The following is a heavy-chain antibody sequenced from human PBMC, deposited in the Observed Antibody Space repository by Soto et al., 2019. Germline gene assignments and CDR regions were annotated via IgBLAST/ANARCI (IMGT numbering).Heavy chain of an antibody. CDR3: AHSAGRGYSYVG. CDR1: GFSLTTSGGG. CDR2: INWDDDK. V-gene: IGHV2-5*02. Sequence: QITLKESGPPLVKPTQTLTLTCTFSGFSLTTSGGGVAWIRQPPGKDLEWLALINWDDDKRYSPSLKSRLTIPQATSQKQVALTMTNPDPVDTATYYCAHSAGRGYSYVGWGQGTLVTVSS. D-gene: IGHD5-18*01. J-gene: IGHJ4*02.